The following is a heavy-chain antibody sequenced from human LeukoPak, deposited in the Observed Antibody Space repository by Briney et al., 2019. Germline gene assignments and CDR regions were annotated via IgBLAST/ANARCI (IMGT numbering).Heavy chain of an antibody. CDR2: TYYRSKWYN. Sequence: SQTLSLTCAISGDSVSSNSAAWNWIRQSPSRGLEWLGRTYYRSKWYNYYAVSGKSRITINPDTSKNQFSLQLNSVTPEDTAVYYCAREESDTTVTFYYYYYGMDVWGQGTTVTVSS. J-gene: IGHJ6*02. CDR3: AREESDTTVTFYYYYYGMDV. D-gene: IGHD4-17*01. CDR1: GDSVSSNSAA. V-gene: IGHV6-1*01.